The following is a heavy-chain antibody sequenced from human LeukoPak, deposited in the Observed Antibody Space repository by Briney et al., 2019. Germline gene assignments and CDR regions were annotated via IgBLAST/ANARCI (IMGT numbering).Heavy chain of an antibody. D-gene: IGHD6-19*01. V-gene: IGHV1-24*01. J-gene: IGHJ4*02. CDR3: ATDLREENLSSGWYVY. CDR2: FDPEDGET. CDR1: GYTLTELS. Sequence: ASVKVSCKVSGYTLTELSMHWVRQAPGKGLEWMGGFDPEDGETIYAQRFQGRVTMTEDTSTDTAYMELSSLRSEDTAVYYRATDLREENLSSGWYVYWGQGTLVTVSS.